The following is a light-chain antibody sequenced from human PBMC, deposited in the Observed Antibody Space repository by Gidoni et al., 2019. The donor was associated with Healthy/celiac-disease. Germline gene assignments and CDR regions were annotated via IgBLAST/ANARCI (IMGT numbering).Light chain of an antibody. CDR2: DAS. CDR1: QSVSRY. J-gene: IGKJ4*01. V-gene: IGKV3-11*01. Sequence: VLPQSPATLSLYPGERATLSCRASQSVSRYLAWYQPKPGQAPRLLIYDASNRATGIPARFSGSGSGTDFTLTISSLEPEDFAVYYCQQRSNWLTFGGGTKVEIK. CDR3: QQRSNWLT.